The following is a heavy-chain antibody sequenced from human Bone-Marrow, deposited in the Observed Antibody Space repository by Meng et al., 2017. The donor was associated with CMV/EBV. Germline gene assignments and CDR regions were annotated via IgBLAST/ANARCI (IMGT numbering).Heavy chain of an antibody. CDR2: ISSSSSYI. CDR1: GFTFSSYS. V-gene: IGHV3-21*01. CDR3: VLVNGPSYYYYGMDV. J-gene: IGHJ6*02. Sequence: GESLKISCAASGFTFSSYSMNWVRQAPGKGLEWVSSISSSSSYIYYADSVKGRFTISRDNAKNSLYLQMNSLRAEDTAVYYCVLVNGPSYYYYGMDVWGQGTMVTFSS. D-gene: IGHD2-8*01.